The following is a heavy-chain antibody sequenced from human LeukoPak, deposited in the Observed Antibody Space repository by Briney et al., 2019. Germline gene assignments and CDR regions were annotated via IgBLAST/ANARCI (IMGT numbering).Heavy chain of an antibody. J-gene: IGHJ4*02. CDR3: TRVGYIDEGIDY. V-gene: IGHV3-7*04. CDR2: IKQDGSKK. CDR1: GFPFSSYW. Sequence: GSLRLSCVASGFPFSSYWMTWVRQAPRKGLEWVANIKQDGSKKSYVDSVKGRFTISRDNAKNSLYLQMNSLRAEDTAIYYCTRVGYIDEGIDYWGQGTLVTVSS. D-gene: IGHD5-24*01.